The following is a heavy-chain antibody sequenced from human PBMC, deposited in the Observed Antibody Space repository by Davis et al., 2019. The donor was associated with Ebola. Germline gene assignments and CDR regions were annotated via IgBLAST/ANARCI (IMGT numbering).Heavy chain of an antibody. CDR3: ARDGDY. CDR2: IYTAGST. Sequence: GESLKISCAASAFTVSSNHMSWVRQAPGKGLAWVSVIYTAGSTYYADSVKGRFTISRNNAKSTLYLQMNSLRAEDTAVYYCARDGDYWGQGTLVTVSS. CDR1: AFTVSSNH. J-gene: IGHJ4*02. V-gene: IGHV3-66*01.